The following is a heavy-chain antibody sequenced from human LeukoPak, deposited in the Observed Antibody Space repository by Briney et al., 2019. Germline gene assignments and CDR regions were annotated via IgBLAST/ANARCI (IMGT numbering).Heavy chain of an antibody. V-gene: IGHV4-59*01. Sequence: SETLSLTCTVSGGSISSYYWSWIRQPPGKGLEWIGYIYYSGSTNYNPSLKSRVTISVDTSKNQFSLKLSSVTAADTAVYYCARDVPMYSGSHLYYYMDVWGKGTTVTVSS. CDR3: ARDVPMYSGSHLYYYMDV. J-gene: IGHJ6*03. D-gene: IGHD1-26*01. CDR1: GGSISSYY. CDR2: IYYSGST.